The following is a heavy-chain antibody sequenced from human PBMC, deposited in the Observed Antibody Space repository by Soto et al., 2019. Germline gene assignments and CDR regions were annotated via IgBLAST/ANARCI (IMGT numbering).Heavy chain of an antibody. CDR2: IYYSGST. Sequence: LSLTCTVSGGPISSGGYYWSWIRQHPGKGLEWVGYIYYSGSTYYNPSLKSRVTISVDTSKNQFSLKLSSVTAADTAVYYCATVVPAAGAWFDPWGQGTLVTVSS. V-gene: IGHV4-31*03. J-gene: IGHJ5*02. D-gene: IGHD2-2*01. CDR3: ATVVPAAGAWFDP. CDR1: GGPISSGGYY.